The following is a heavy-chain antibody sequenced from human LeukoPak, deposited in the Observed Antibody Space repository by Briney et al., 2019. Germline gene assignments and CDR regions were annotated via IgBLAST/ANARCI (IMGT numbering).Heavy chain of an antibody. CDR3: ATIAASDAEYFQH. Sequence: GASVKVSCKPSGYTFTGYFMHWVRQAPGQGLEWMGWIGPNSGGTNYAQKFQGRVSMTRDTSITTAYMELSRLRSDDTAVYYCATIAASDAEYFQHWGQGTLVTVSS. D-gene: IGHD6-6*01. V-gene: IGHV1-2*02. CDR1: GYTFTGYF. J-gene: IGHJ1*01. CDR2: IGPNSGGT.